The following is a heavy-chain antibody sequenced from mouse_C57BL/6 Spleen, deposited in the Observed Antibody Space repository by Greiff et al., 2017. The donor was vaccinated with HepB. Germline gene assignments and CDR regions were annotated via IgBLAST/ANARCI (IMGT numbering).Heavy chain of an antibody. D-gene: IGHD4-1*02. J-gene: IGHJ1*03. CDR1: GFNIKDYY. CDR3: APQLAYWYFDV. V-gene: IGHV14-2*01. Sequence: VQLQQSGAELVKPGASVKLSCTASGFNIKDYYMHWVKQRTEQGLEWIGRIDPEDGETKYAPKFQGKATITADTSSNTAYLPLSSLASEDPAVYSCAPQLAYWYFDVWGTGTTVTVSS. CDR2: IDPEDGET.